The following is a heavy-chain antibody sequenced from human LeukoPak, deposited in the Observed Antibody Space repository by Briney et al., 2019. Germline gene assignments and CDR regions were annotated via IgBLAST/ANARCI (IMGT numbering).Heavy chain of an antibody. CDR2: INSDGSST. V-gene: IGHV3-74*01. D-gene: IGHD6-19*01. CDR3: AKGPLIEVAGTTWDY. Sequence: GGSLRLSCAASGFTFSSYWMHWVRQAPGKGLVWVSRINSDGSSTSYADSVKGRFTISRDNSKNTLYLQMNSLRAEDRAIYYCAKGPLIEVAGTTWDYWGQGTLVTVSS. CDR1: GFTFSSYW. J-gene: IGHJ4*02.